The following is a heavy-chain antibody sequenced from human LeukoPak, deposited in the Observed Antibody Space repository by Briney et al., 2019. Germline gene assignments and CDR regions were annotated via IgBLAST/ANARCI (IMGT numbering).Heavy chain of an antibody. CDR2: ISSSSSYI. Sequence: GGSLRLSCAASGFTFSSYSMNWVRQAPGKGLEWVSSISSSSSYIYYADSVKGRFTISRDNAKNSLYLQMNSLRAEDTAVYYCAKGYGSGYFVGEDYFDYWGQGTLVTVSS. J-gene: IGHJ4*02. CDR1: GFTFSSYS. D-gene: IGHD3-22*01. V-gene: IGHV3-21*01. CDR3: AKGYGSGYFVGEDYFDY.